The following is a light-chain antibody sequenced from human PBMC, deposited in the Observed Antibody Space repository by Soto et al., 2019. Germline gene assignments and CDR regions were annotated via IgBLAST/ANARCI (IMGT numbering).Light chain of an antibody. V-gene: IGKV3-20*01. Sequence: ESVLTQSAGTLSLSPGERATLSCRASQTVGSNYLAWYQQKPGQAPRLLIYDASSRATGIPDRFSGSGSGTDFTLTFSRLEPEDFAVYYCHQYASSPLTFGQGTKV. J-gene: IGKJ1*01. CDR1: QTVGSNY. CDR3: HQYASSPLT. CDR2: DAS.